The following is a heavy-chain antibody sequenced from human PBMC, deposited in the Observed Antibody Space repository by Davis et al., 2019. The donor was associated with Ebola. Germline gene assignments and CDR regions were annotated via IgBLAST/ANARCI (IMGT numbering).Heavy chain of an antibody. J-gene: IGHJ4*02. CDR2: IYYSGIP. CDR3: AREGFRVLDY. D-gene: IGHD3-10*01. Sequence: MPSETLSLTCTVSGGSIISSSSYWGWIRQPPRKGLEWIGSIYYSGIPYYNPSLKSRVTISVDTSKNQFSLKLSSVTAADTAVYYCAREGFRVLDYWGQGTLVTVSS. CDR1: GGSIISSSSY. V-gene: IGHV4-39*07.